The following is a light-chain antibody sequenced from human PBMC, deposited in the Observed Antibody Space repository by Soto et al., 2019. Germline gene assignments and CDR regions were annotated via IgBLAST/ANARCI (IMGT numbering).Light chain of an antibody. CDR3: QQYNSYPWT. V-gene: IGKV1-5*01. Sequence: PSTLSGSVGYRVTITCRASQTISSWLAWYQQKPGKAPKFLIYDASSLESGVPSRFSGSGSGTEFTLTISSLQPDDFATYHCQQYNSYPWTFGQGTKVDIK. CDR2: DAS. J-gene: IGKJ1*01. CDR1: QTISSW.